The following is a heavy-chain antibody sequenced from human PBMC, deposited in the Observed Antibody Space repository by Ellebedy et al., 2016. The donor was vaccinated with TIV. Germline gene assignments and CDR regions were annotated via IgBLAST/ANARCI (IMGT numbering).Heavy chain of an antibody. CDR1: GGSFSGYY. CDR2: INHSGST. D-gene: IGHD3-9*01. Sequence: MPSETLSLTCAVYGGSFSGYYWSWIRQPPGKELEWIGEINHSGSTNYNPSLKGRVTISVDTSKNQFSLKLSSVTAADTAVYYCARGVAARYFGSREKTQRNGLDVWGQGTTVTVSS. V-gene: IGHV4-34*01. CDR3: ARGVAARYFGSREKTQRNGLDV. J-gene: IGHJ6*02.